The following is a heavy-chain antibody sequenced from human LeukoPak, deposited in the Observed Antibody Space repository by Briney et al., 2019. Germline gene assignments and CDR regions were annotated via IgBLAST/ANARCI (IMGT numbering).Heavy chain of an antibody. CDR1: GFTFSSYG. CDR2: ISYDGSNK. J-gene: IGHJ6*02. Sequence: GGSLRLSCAASGFTFSSYGMHWVRQAPGKGLEWVAVISYDGSNKYYADSVKGRFTISRDNSKNTLYLQMNSLRAEDTAVYCCAKGFWSGDAYYYYGMDVWGQGTTVTVSS. CDR3: AKGFWSGDAYYYYGMDV. V-gene: IGHV3-30*18. D-gene: IGHD3-3*01.